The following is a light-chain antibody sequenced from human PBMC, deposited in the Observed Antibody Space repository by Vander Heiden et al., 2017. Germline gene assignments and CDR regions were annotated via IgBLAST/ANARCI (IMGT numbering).Light chain of an antibody. Sequence: LTQPPSTSGTPGQRVSISCSGGLSNIGSNTVSWYLHLPGTAPKLLIYNNNQRPSGVPDRFSGTKSGSSASLAISGLQSDDEGDYYCAAWDNTLLVFGGGTKLTVL. CDR3: AAWDNTLLV. CDR1: LSNIGSNT. V-gene: IGLV1-44*01. CDR2: NNN. J-gene: IGLJ2*01.